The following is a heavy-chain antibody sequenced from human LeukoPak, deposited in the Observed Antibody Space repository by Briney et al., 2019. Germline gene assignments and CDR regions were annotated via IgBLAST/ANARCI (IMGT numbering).Heavy chain of an antibody. V-gene: IGHV4-4*07. CDR1: GASISSFY. D-gene: IGHD1-26*01. CDR2: IYTSGGT. CDR3: VTDRSGSYDY. J-gene: IGHJ4*02. Sequence: SETLSLTCTVSGASISSFYWSWIRQPAGKGLEWIGRIYTSGGTNYNPSLKSRVTMSIDTSKNQFSLKLYSVTAADTAAYYCVTDRSGSYDYWGQGILVTVS.